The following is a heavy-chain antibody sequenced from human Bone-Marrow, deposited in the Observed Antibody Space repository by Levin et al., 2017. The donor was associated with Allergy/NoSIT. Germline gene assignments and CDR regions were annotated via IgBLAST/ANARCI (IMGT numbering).Heavy chain of an antibody. V-gene: IGHV3-15*01. CDR3: ELGGY. Sequence: TPGGSLRLSCAASGFTFSNAWVSWVRQAPGKGLEWVGRIKSKTDGGTTDYAAPVKGRFTISRDDSKDTLYLQMNNLHTDDTGVYYCELGGYWGQGTLVTVSS. CDR1: GFTFSNAW. D-gene: IGHD7-27*01. J-gene: IGHJ4*02. CDR2: IKSKTDGGTT.